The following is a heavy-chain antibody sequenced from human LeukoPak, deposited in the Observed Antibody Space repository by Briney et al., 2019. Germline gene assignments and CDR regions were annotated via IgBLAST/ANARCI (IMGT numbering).Heavy chain of an antibody. CDR2: ISSRASTI. Sequence: GSLRLSCAASGFTFSSYDMNWVRQAPGKGLEWISYISSRASTIYYADSVKGRFTISRENAKNSLYLQMNSLRAEDTAVYYCARDGRSTWYGVGYCDYWGQGTPVTVSS. CDR1: GFTFSSYD. J-gene: IGHJ4*02. V-gene: IGHV3-48*03. D-gene: IGHD6-13*01. CDR3: ARDGRSTWYGVGYCDY.